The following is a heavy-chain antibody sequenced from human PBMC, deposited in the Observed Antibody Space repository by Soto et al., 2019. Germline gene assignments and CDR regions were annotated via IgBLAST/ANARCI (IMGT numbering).Heavy chain of an antibody. J-gene: IGHJ6*02. D-gene: IGHD2-8*01. CDR1: GYSFTDYH. CDR2: INPKSGGT. Sequence: ASVKVSCKASGYSFTDYHIHWVRQAPGQGLEWLGRINPKSGGTSTAQKFQGWVTMTTNTSISTASLELTRLTSDDTAIYYCARGDSTDCSNGVCSFFYNHDMDVWGQGTTVTVSS. CDR3: ARGDSTDCSNGVCSFFYNHDMDV. V-gene: IGHV1-2*04.